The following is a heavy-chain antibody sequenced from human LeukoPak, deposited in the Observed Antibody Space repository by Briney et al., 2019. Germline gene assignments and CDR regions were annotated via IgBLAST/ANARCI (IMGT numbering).Heavy chain of an antibody. Sequence: SETLSLTCAVYGGSLSGYYWSWIRQPPGKGLEWIGEINHSGSTNYNPSLKSRVTISVDTSKNQFSLKLSSVTAADTAVYYCARGRPLTIFGVAYYYYGMDVWGQGTTVTASS. CDR2: INHSGST. D-gene: IGHD3-3*01. V-gene: IGHV4-34*01. J-gene: IGHJ6*02. CDR1: GGSLSGYY. CDR3: ARGRPLTIFGVAYYYYGMDV.